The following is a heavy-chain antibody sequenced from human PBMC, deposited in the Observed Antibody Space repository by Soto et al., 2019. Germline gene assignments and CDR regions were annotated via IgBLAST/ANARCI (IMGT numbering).Heavy chain of an antibody. D-gene: IGHD6-19*01. J-gene: IGHJ4*02. CDR1: GFTFSSYG. CDR3: ARDGAVYSSGWYERGGFDY. V-gene: IGHV3-33*01. Sequence: QVQLVESGGGVVLPGRSLRLSCAASGFTFSSYGMHWVRQAPGKGLEWVAVIWYDGSNKYSADSVKGRFTISRDNSKNTLNLQMNSLRAEDTAVYYCARDGAVYSSGWYERGGFDYWGQGTLVTVSS. CDR2: IWYDGSNK.